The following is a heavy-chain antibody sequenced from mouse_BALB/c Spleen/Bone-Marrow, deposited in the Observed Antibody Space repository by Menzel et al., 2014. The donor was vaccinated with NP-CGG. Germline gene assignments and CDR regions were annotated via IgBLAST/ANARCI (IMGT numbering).Heavy chain of an antibody. CDR2: ISSGSSTI. J-gene: IGHJ2*01. D-gene: IGHD2-2*01. CDR3: ARSSYGYDRQAYFFGY. CDR1: GFTFSSFG. V-gene: IGHV5-17*02. Sequence: EVKLVESRGGLAQPGGSRKLSCAASGFTFSSFGMHWVRQAPEKGLEWVAYISSGSSTIYYADTVKGRFTISRDNPKNTLFLQMTSLRSEDTAMYYCARSSYGYDRQAYFFGYWGQGTTLTVSS.